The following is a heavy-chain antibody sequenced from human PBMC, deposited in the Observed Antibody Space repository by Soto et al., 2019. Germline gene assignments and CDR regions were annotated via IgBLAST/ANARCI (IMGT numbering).Heavy chain of an antibody. V-gene: IGHV4-4*07. J-gene: IGHJ5*02. Sequence: QVQLQESGPGLVKPSETLSLTCTVSGASISGYYWSWIRKSAGKGLEWIGRIYATGTTDYNPSLKSRVMMSVDTYKKQFSLRLRSVTAADTAVYYCVRDGKKTLRDWFDPWGQGISVTVSS. CDR3: VRDGKKTLRDWFDP. CDR2: IYATGTT. CDR1: GASISGYY. D-gene: IGHD1-1*01.